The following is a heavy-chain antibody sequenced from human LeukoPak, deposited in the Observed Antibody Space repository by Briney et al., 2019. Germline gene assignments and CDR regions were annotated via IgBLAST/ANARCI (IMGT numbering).Heavy chain of an antibody. CDR2: IYYSGST. J-gene: IGHJ3*02. CDR1: GGFLGSYY. CDR3: ARRQYYDGYLDAFDI. V-gene: IGHV4-39*01. D-gene: IGHD3-22*01. Sequence: SETLSLTCTVSGGFLGSYYWSWVRQPPGKGLGWIGSIYYSGSTYYNPSLSSRVTISVDTSKNQFSLNLTSVTAADTAVYYCARRQYYDGYLDAFDIWGQGTMVTVSS.